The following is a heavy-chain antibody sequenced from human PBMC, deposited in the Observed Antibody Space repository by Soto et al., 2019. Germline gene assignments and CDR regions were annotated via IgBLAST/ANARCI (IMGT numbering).Heavy chain of an antibody. CDR2: IIPMFGIG. J-gene: IGHJ6*02. CDR3: ARAYRDNYFYAMDV. V-gene: IGHV1-69*13. CDR1: GGSFSNYA. Sequence: GASVKVSCKASGGSFSNYAISWVRQAPGQGLEWMGGIIPMFGIGNYAEKFLGRVTITADESTSTGHVELSSLRSEDTAVYFCARAYRDNYFYAMDVWGQGTTVTVSS. D-gene: IGHD2-15*01.